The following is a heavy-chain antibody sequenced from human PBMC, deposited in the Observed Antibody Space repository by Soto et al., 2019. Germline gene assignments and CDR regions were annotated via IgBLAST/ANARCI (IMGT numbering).Heavy chain of an antibody. J-gene: IGHJ6*02. D-gene: IGHD6-13*01. V-gene: IGHV4-4*02. CDR1: GGSISSSNW. CDR3: ARDRGXGAADPAFDYYYYGMDV. CDR2: IYHSGST. Sequence: SETLSLTCAVSGGSISSSNWWSWVRQPPGKGLEWIGEIYHSGSTNYNPSLKSRVTISVDKSKNQFSLKLSSVTAADTAVYYCARDRGXGAADPAFDYYYYGMDVWGQGTTVTVSS.